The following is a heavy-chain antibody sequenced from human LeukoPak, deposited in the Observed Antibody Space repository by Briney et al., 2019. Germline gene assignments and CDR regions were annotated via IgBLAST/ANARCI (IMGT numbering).Heavy chain of an antibody. CDR3: AGGILEFDP. CDR1: GGSISSGGYY. CDR2: IYYSGST. Sequence: SETLSLTCAVSGGSISSGGYYWSWIRQPPGKGLEWIGYIYYSGSTNYNPSLKSRVTISVDTSKNQFSLKLSSVTAADTAVYYCAGGILEFDPWGQGTLVTVSS. V-gene: IGHV4-61*08. D-gene: IGHD2-15*01. J-gene: IGHJ5*02.